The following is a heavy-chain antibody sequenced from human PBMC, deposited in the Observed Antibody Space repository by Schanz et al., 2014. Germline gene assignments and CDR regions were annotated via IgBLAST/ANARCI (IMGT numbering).Heavy chain of an antibody. J-gene: IGHJ4*02. Sequence: QVQLVQSGTEVKKPGASVKVSCKASGHTFTNFYIHWVRQAPGQGLEWVGMINPSGGSTTYAQKFQGRVTMTRDTSTSTVYMELSSLRSEDTAVYYCARDQSPYTNSSDVRYFDYWGQGSLVTVSS. CDR1: GHTFTNFY. D-gene: IGHD6-6*01. V-gene: IGHV1-46*01. CDR3: ARDQSPYTNSSDVRYFDY. CDR2: INPSGGST.